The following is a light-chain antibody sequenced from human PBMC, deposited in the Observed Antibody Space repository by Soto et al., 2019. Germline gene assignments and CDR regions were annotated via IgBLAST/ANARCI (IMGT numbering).Light chain of an antibody. CDR1: QSVSSSY. J-gene: IGKJ4*01. V-gene: IGKV3-20*01. CDR2: GAS. Sequence: EIVLTQSPGTLSLSPGERATLSCRASQSVSSSYLAWYQPKPGQAPRLLIYGASSRATGIPDRFSSSGSGTDFTLTISRLEPEDFAVYYCQPHSSSPRLTFGGGTKVEIK. CDR3: QPHSSSPRLT.